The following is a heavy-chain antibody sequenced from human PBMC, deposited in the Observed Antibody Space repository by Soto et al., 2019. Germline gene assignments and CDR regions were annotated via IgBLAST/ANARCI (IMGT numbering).Heavy chain of an antibody. J-gene: IGHJ5*02. Sequence: ASVKVSCKASGYTFTSYAMHWVRQAPGQRLEWMGWLNAGNGNTKYSQKFQGRVTITKNTSASAAYMELSSLRSEDTAVYYCARGSLRNWFDPRGKGTLVTVSS. CDR3: ARGSLRNWFDP. CDR2: LNAGNGNT. V-gene: IGHV1-3*01. D-gene: IGHD5-12*01. CDR1: GYTFTSYA.